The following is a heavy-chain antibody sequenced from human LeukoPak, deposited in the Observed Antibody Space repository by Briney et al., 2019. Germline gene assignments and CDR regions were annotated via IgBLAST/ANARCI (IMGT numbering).Heavy chain of an antibody. CDR2: INAGNGNT. Sequence: ASVKVSCKASGYTFTSYAMHWVRQAPGQRLEWMGWINAGNGNTKYSQEFQGRVTITRDTSASTAYMELSSLRSEDMAVYYCARSTYSNTGDYYYYYMDVWGKGTTVTVSS. CDR3: ARSTYSNTGDYYYYYMDV. D-gene: IGHD2-8*02. V-gene: IGHV1-3*03. CDR1: GYTFTSYA. J-gene: IGHJ6*03.